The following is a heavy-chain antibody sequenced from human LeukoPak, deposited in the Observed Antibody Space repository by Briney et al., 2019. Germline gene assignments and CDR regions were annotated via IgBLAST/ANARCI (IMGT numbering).Heavy chain of an antibody. V-gene: IGHV4-59*08. CDR2: ISYRGST. CDR1: GGSISSFY. Sequence: SETLSLTCTVSGGSISSFYWSWIRQPPGKGLEWIGFISYRGSTNYSPSLKSRVTISLDTSKKQFSLKLSSVTAADTAVFYCAGGDSSGWTDFDYWGQGTLVTVSS. D-gene: IGHD6-19*01. J-gene: IGHJ4*02. CDR3: AGGDSSGWTDFDY.